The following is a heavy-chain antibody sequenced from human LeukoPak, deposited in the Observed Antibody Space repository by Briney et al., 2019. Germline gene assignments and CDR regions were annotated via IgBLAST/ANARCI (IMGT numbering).Heavy chain of an antibody. CDR2: IIPIFGTA. CDR3: ARDRVKLGYCSGGSCYSGFDY. J-gene: IGHJ4*02. CDR1: GYTFSSYA. D-gene: IGHD2-15*01. Sequence: GASVKVSCKASGYTFSSYAISWVRQAPGQGLEWMGGIIPIFGTANYAQKFQGRVTITADESTGTAYMELSSLRSEDTAVYYCARDRVKLGYCSGGSCYSGFDYWGQGTLVTVSS. V-gene: IGHV1-69*13.